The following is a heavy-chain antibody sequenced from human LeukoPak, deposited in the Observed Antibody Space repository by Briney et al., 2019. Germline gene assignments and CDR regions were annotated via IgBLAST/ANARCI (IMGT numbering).Heavy chain of an antibody. CDR2: IIPLFGTT. CDR1: GGTFGSYT. Sequence: SVKVSCKASGGTFGSYTISWVRQAPGQGLEWMGGIIPLFGTTKYAQKFQGRVTVTADGSTGTAYMELNSLMSEDTAVYYCARERDVVVVPGTILGYYFDYWGQGTLVTVSS. J-gene: IGHJ4*02. V-gene: IGHV1-69*01. CDR3: ARERDVVVVPGTILGYYFDY. D-gene: IGHD3-3*01.